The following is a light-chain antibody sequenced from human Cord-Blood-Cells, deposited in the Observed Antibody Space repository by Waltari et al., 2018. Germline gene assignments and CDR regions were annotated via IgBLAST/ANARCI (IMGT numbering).Light chain of an antibody. CDR2: WAS. CDR3: QQYYSTPLT. J-gene: IGKJ3*01. Sequence: DIVMTQSPDSLAVSLGERAIIICKSSRSVLYSSNNKNYLAWYQQKPGQPPKLLIYWASTRESGVPDRFSGSGSGTDFTLTISSLQAEDVAVYYCQQYYSTPLTFGPGTKVDIK. CDR1: RSVLYSSNNKNY. V-gene: IGKV4-1*01.